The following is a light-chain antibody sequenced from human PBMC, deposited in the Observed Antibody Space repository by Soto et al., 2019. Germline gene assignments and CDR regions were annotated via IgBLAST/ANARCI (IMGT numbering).Light chain of an antibody. CDR2: DAS. CDR3: QQRSNWHIT. CDR1: QSVSSY. Sequence: EIVLPQSPAPLSLSPGARATLSCSASQSVSSYLAWYQQKPGQAPRLLIYDASNRATAIPARFSGSGSGTEFTITISLLEPEDLAVYYAQQRSNWHITFGPGTKVESK. V-gene: IGKV3-11*01. J-gene: IGKJ3*01.